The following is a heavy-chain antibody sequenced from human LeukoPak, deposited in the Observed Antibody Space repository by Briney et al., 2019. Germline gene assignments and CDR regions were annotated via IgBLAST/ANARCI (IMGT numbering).Heavy chain of an antibody. V-gene: IGHV4-34*01. CDR2: INHSGST. Sequence: SETLSLTCAVYGGSFSGYYWSWIRQPPGKGLEWIGEINHSGSTNYNPSLKSRVTISVDTSKNQFSLKLSSVTAADTAVYYCARGTIYRRNDYWSQGTLVTVSS. D-gene: IGHD1-14*01. CDR1: GGSFSGYY. CDR3: ARGTIYRRNDY. J-gene: IGHJ4*02.